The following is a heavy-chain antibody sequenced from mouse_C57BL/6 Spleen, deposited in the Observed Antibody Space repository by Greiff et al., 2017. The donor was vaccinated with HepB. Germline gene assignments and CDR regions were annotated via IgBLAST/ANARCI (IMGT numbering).Heavy chain of an antibody. J-gene: IGHJ4*01. CDR2: IDPSDSYT. CDR3: ARLYGNYVGGAMDY. Sequence: QVQLQQPGAELVKPGASVKLSCKASGYTFTSYWMQWVKQRPGQGLEWIGEIDPSDSYTNYNQKFKGKATLTVDTSSSTAYMQLSSLTSEDSAVYYCARLYGNYVGGAMDYWGQGTSVTVSS. CDR1: GYTFTSYW. D-gene: IGHD2-1*01. V-gene: IGHV1-50*01.